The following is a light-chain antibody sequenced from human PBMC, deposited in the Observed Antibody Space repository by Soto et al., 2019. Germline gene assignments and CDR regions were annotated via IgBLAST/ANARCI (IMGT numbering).Light chain of an antibody. V-gene: IGKV3-20*01. Sequence: EIVLTQSPGTPSLSPGERATLSCRASQSVSSSYLAWYQQKPGQSPRLLIYGASSRATGIPDRFSGSGSGTDFTLTISRLEPEDFAVYYCQQYDNWPWTFGQGTKVDI. CDR1: QSVSSSY. CDR2: GAS. CDR3: QQYDNWPWT. J-gene: IGKJ1*01.